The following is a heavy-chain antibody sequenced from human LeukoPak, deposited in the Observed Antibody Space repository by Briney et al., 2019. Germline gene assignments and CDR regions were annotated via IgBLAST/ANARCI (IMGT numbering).Heavy chain of an antibody. J-gene: IGHJ6*02. CDR1: GGSISRSTCY. D-gene: IGHD1-14*01. Sequence: SETLSLTCTVSGGSISRSTCYWGWIRQPPGRGLEWVGSIYYSGRTYYNPSLKSRVTISVDTSKNQFSLNLSSVTAADTAVYYCARTTRSEYYYGMDVWGQGTTVTVSS. V-gene: IGHV4-39*01. CDR2: IYYSGRT. CDR3: ARTTRSEYYYGMDV.